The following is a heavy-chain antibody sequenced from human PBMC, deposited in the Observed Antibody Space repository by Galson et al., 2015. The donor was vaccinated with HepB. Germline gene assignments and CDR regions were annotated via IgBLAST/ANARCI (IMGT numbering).Heavy chain of an antibody. D-gene: IGHD4-17*01. CDR1: GGTFSSYA. CDR3: GGATVTTDYYYYMDV. Sequence: SVKVSCKASGGTFSSYAISWVRQAPGQGLEWMGGIIPIFGTANYAQKFQRRVTITADESTSTAYMELSSLRSEDTAVYYCGGATVTTDYYYYMDVWGKGTTVTVSS. J-gene: IGHJ6*03. CDR2: IIPIFGTA. V-gene: IGHV1-69*13.